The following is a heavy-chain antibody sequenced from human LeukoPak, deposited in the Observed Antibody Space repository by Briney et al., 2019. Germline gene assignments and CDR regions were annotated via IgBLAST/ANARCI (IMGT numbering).Heavy chain of an antibody. J-gene: IGHJ5*02. D-gene: IGHD7-27*01. CDR2: IDPSDSYS. CDR3: ARGSGWFDP. Sequence: GESLKISCKGSGYSLPNYWISWGRQMPGKGLGWVGMIDPSDSYSNYRPSFQGRVTISADKSINTAYLQWSSLKASDTAMYYCARGSGWFDPWGQGTLVTVSS. CDR1: GYSLPNYW. V-gene: IGHV5-10-1*01.